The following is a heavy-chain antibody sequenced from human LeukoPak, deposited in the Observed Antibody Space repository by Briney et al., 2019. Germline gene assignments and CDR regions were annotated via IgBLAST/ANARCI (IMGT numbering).Heavy chain of an antibody. J-gene: IGHJ4*02. V-gene: IGHV1-2*02. D-gene: IGHD6-19*01. CDR1: GYTFTGYY. CDR2: INPNSGGT. Sequence: ASVKVSCKASGYTFTGYYMRWVRQAPGQGLEWMGWINPNSGGTNYAQKFQGRVTMTRDTSISTAYMELSRLRSDDTAVYYCARVRAVAGKPFDYWGQGTLVTVSS. CDR3: ARVRAVAGKPFDY.